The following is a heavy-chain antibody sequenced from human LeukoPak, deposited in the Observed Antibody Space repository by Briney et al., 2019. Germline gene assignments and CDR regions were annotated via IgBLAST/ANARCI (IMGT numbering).Heavy chain of an antibody. CDR3: ARDAPVIFYYDSSGYSNYFDY. D-gene: IGHD3-22*01. Sequence: GASVKVSCKASGYTFTSYGISWVRQAPGQGLEWMGWISAYNGNTNYAQKLQGRVTMTTDTSTSTAYMELSSLRSEDTAVYYCARDAPVIFYYDSSGYSNYFDYWGQGTLVTVSS. V-gene: IGHV1-18*01. J-gene: IGHJ4*02. CDR1: GYTFTSYG. CDR2: ISAYNGNT.